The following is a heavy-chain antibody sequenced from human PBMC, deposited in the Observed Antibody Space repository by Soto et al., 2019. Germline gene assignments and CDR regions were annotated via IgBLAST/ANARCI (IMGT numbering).Heavy chain of an antibody. J-gene: IGHJ4*02. Sequence: QVQLVESGGGEVQPGRSLRLSCAASGFTFSSYGMHWVRQAPGKGLEWVAVISYDGSNKYYADSVKGRFTISRDNSKNTLYLQMNSLRAEDTAVYYCAKPLYNYYDSSGYYPAFDYWGQGTLVTVSS. CDR3: AKPLYNYYDSSGYYPAFDY. CDR1: GFTFSSYG. V-gene: IGHV3-30*18. CDR2: ISYDGSNK. D-gene: IGHD3-22*01.